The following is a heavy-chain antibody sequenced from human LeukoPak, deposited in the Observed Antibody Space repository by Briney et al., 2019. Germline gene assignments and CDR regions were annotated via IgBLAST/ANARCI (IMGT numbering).Heavy chain of an antibody. Sequence: SETLSLTCGGSGASISGSGYYWNWIRQPPGKGLKWIGEINHSGSTNYNPSLKSRVTMSVDTSKNQFSLNLSSVTAADTAVYYCARLLCSGGSCSFDYWGQGNLVTVSS. V-gene: IGHV4-34*01. CDR1: GASISGSGYY. CDR2: INHSGST. CDR3: ARLLCSGGSCSFDY. J-gene: IGHJ4*02. D-gene: IGHD2-15*01.